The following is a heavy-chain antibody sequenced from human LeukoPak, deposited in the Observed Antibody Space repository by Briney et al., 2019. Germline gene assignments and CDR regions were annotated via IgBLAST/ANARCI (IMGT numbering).Heavy chain of an antibody. D-gene: IGHD6-13*01. J-gene: IGHJ4*02. CDR1: GFSFSTYA. V-gene: IGHV3-30*04. CDR3: ARDRFWAAAGRPIDY. CDR2: VSSDGNNK. Sequence: GSLRLSCAASGFSFSTYAMHWARPAPGKGLGWVAAVSSDGNNKYYADSVKGRFTISRDNSKNTLSLQMNSLRAEDTAVYYCARDRFWAAAGRPIDYWGQGTLVTVSS.